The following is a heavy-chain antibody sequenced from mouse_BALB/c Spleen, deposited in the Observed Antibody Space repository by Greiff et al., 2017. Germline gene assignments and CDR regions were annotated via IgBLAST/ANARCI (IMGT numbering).Heavy chain of an antibody. CDR1: GFSLTSYG. CDR2: IWAGGST. Sequence: VQGVESGPGLVAPSQSLSITCTVSGFSLTSYGVHWVRQPPGKGLEWLGVIWAGGSTNYNSALMSRLSISKDNSKSQVFLKMNSLQTDDTAIYYCTRDHYGNPFDYWGQGTTLTVSS. V-gene: IGHV2-9*02. D-gene: IGHD2-1*01. CDR3: TRDHYGNPFDY. J-gene: IGHJ2*01.